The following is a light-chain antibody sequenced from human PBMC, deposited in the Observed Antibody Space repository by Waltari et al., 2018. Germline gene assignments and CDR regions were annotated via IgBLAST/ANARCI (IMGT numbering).Light chain of an antibody. J-gene: IGLJ3*02. CDR2: DDH. Sequence: YVLTQPPSVSVPPGQAATLSRGGNNIWSKRVHWLQQKACQAPLLVMYDDHDRPSETPERFSGYNAGSTATLTINRVEAGDEADYYCQVWDSGSDHWVFGGGTKLTVL. CDR1: NIWSKR. V-gene: IGLV3-21*02. CDR3: QVWDSGSDHWV.